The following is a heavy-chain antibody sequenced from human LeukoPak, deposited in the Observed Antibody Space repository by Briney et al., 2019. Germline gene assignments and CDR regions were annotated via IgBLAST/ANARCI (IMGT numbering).Heavy chain of an antibody. Sequence: PSETLSPTLTGPCCSLRCYQLGLVPQPPGEGPGWIGYIYYSGRTNYNPSLKSRVTISVDTYKNQFSLKLSSVTAADTAVYYCAGGSPDAFDIWGQGTMVTVSS. CDR2: IYYSGRT. CDR3: AGGSPDAFDI. V-gene: IGHV4-59*01. J-gene: IGHJ3*02. D-gene: IGHD3-16*01. CDR1: CCSLRCYQ.